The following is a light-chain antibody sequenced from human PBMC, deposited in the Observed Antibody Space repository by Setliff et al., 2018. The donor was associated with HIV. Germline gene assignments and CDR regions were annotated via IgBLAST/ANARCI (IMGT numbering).Light chain of an antibody. Sequence: QSVLAQPASVSGSPGQSITISCTGTSSDVGGYKFVSWYQQHPGKAPKLMIYEVSNRPSGVSDRFSGSKSGSTASLTISGLQAEDEVDYYCGSYTSTTSYVFGSGTKVTVL. CDR1: SSDVGGYKF. J-gene: IGLJ1*01. CDR2: EVS. V-gene: IGLV2-14*01. CDR3: GSYTSTTSYV.